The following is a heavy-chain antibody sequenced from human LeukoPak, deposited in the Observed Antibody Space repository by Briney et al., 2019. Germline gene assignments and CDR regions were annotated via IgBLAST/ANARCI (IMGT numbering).Heavy chain of an antibody. D-gene: IGHD2-21*02. CDR2: IYYSGIT. V-gene: IGHV4-39*01. J-gene: IGHJ5*02. CDR3: TSCYSDWFDP. Sequence: SETLSLXCTVSGGSISSSSYYWGWSRQPPGKGLEWIGSIYYSGITYYNPSLKSRVTISVDTSKNQFSLKLSSVTAADTAVYYCTSCYSDWFDPWGQGTLVTVSS. CDR1: GGSISSSSYY.